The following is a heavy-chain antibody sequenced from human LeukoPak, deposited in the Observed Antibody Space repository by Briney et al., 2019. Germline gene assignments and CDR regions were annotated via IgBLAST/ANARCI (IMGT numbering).Heavy chain of an antibody. V-gene: IGHV4-4*01. D-gene: IGHD3-16*01. CDR1: GGSISGTNW. Sequence: SGTLSLTCGVSGGSISGTNWWSWVRQPPGKGLEWIGTLYYGGSTYYKSSLKSRVTISGDTSKNQFSLRLSSVTAADTAVYCCATTLGQDYWGQGTLVTVSS. CDR2: LYYGGST. J-gene: IGHJ4*02. CDR3: ATTLGQDY.